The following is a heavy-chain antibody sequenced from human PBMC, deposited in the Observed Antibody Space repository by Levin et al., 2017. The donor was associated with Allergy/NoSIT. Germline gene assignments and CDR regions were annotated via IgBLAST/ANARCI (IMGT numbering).Heavy chain of an antibody. CDR2: IYPGDSDT. Sequence: GESLKISCKGSGYSFTSYWIGWVRQMPGKGLEWMGIIYPGDSDTRYSPSFQGQVTISADKSISTAYLQWSSLKASDTAMYYCARHVVVVAANQYNWFDPWGQGTLVTVSS. CDR1: GYSFTSYW. V-gene: IGHV5-51*01. D-gene: IGHD2-15*01. CDR3: ARHVVVVAANQYNWFDP. J-gene: IGHJ5*02.